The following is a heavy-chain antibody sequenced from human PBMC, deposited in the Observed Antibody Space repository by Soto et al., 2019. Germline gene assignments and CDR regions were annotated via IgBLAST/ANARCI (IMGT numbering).Heavy chain of an antibody. Sequence: QVQLVQSGAEVKKPGSSVKVSCKASGDTFSSYAISWVRQAPGQGLEWMGGIIPMFGASTYAQKFQARVTFTADESTATAYMELSSLRSDDTAVYYCARDSKDPETYSYRLDVWGQGTTVTVSS. V-gene: IGHV1-69*12. CDR3: ARDSKDPETYSYRLDV. J-gene: IGHJ6*02. CDR1: GDTFSSYA. CDR2: IIPMFGAS.